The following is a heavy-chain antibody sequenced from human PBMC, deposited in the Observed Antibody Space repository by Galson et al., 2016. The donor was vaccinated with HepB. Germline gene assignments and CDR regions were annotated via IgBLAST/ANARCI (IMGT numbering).Heavy chain of an antibody. V-gene: IGHV4-34*01. CDR1: TGSFSGFH. CDR2: INHSGTT. Sequence: SETLSLTCVVDTGSFSGFHWNWIRQPPGKGLEWIGEINHSGTTDYNPSLKSRVTISIDTSKTQFSMKLRSVNAADTAIYYCARDEGYFYGSGSYRYFHDWGQGTLATVSS. D-gene: IGHD3-10*01. CDR3: ARDEGYFYGSGSYRYFHD. J-gene: IGHJ1*01.